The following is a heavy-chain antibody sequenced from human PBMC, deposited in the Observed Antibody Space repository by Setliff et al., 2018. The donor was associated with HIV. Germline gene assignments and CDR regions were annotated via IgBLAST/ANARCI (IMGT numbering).Heavy chain of an antibody. CDR2: IYPDKSDT. D-gene: IGHD1-26*01. J-gene: IGHJ6*02. CDR1: GNTFGRHW. V-gene: IGHV5-51*01. CDR3: ARCSGSYPCDGMDV. Sequence: PGESLKISCKGSGNTFGRHWIAWVRQTPGKGMDWVGLIYPDKSDTKYRPSFQGQVTISADKSISIAYLQWNSLKASDTAMYYCARCSGSYPCDGMDVWGQGTTVTVSS.